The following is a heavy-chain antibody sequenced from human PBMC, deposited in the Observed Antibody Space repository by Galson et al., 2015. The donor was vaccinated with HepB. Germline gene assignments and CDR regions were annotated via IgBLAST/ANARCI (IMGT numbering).Heavy chain of an antibody. D-gene: IGHD3-10*01. J-gene: IGHJ6*02. V-gene: IGHV3-9*01. CDR3: AQDLTYYYGSGSYFVGMDV. CDR2: ISWNSDFT. CDR1: GFTFDDYA. Sequence: SLRLACAASGFTFDDYAMHWVRQVPGKGLEWVSGISWNSDFTGYADSVRGRFTISRDNTKYSLYLQMNSVRSEDTALYYCAQDLTYYYGSGSYFVGMDVWGQGTTVTVSS.